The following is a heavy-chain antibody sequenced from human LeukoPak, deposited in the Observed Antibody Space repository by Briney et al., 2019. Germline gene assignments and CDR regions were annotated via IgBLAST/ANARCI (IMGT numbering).Heavy chain of an antibody. CDR1: GGSFSGYY. Sequence: SETLSFTCAVYGGSFSGYYWSWIRQPPGKGLEWIGEINHSGSTNYNPSLKSRVTISVDTSKNQFSLKLSSVTAADTAVYYCARGYGTFWGQGTLVTVSS. CDR3: ARGYGTF. J-gene: IGHJ4*02. D-gene: IGHD4-17*01. CDR2: INHSGST. V-gene: IGHV4-34*01.